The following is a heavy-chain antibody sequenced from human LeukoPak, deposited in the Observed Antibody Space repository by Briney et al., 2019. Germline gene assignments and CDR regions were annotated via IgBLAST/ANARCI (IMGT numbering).Heavy chain of an antibody. D-gene: IGHD3-9*01. CDR3: ARDSDWDDAFDI. CDR2: ISSSSSYI. J-gene: IGHJ3*02. Sequence: GGSLRLSCAASGFTFSSYSMNWVRQAPGKGLEWVSSISSSSSYIYYADSVKGRFTISRDNAKNSLYLQMNSLRAEDTAVYYCARDSDWDDAFDIWGQGTMVTVSS. V-gene: IGHV3-21*01. CDR1: GFTFSSYS.